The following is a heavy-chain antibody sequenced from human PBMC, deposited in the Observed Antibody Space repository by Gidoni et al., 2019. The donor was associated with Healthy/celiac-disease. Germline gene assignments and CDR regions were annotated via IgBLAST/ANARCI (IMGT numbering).Heavy chain of an antibody. CDR1: GFPFSDYY. CDR2: IMSSSSYT. D-gene: IGHD6-19*01. CDR3: ARVGSSGRWVFDI. V-gene: IGHV3-11*05. Sequence: QVQLVESGGGLVKPGGALTLSCSASGFPFSDYYMSWIRQAPGKGLEWVSYIMSSSSYTNYADSVKGRFTISRDNAKNSLYLQMNSLRAEDTAVYYCARVGSSGRWVFDIWGQGTMVTVSS. J-gene: IGHJ3*02.